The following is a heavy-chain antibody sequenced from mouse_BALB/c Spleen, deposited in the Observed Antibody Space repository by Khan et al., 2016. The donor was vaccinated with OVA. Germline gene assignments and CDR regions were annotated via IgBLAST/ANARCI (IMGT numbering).Heavy chain of an antibody. CDR2: IWRDVKT. Sequence: QVQLKQSGPGLVAPSQNLSITCTVSGFSLTSSGFHLVRQPPGTGLEWLVVIWRDVKTTYTSTLKSTLSISKDNYKSQVVLKMNSIQTDDTARYYCAGNTHMITAVMDYWGQGTSVTVSS. CDR3: AGNTHMITAVMDY. D-gene: IGHD2-4*01. V-gene: IGHV2-6*02. CDR1: GFSLTSSG. J-gene: IGHJ4*01.